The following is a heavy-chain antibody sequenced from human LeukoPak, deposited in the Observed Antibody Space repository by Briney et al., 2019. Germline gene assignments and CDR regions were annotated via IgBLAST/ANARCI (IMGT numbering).Heavy chain of an antibody. D-gene: IGHD6-13*01. V-gene: IGHV3-30-3*01. CDR3: ARDLAAAGANPLDY. CDR2: ISYDESNK. CDR1: GFIFSSYA. Sequence: GGSLRLSCAASGFIFSSYAMHWVRQAPGKGLEWVAVISYDESNKYYADSVKGRFTISRDNAKNSLYLQMNSLRAEDTAVYYCARDLAAAGANPLDYWGQGTLVTVSS. J-gene: IGHJ4*02.